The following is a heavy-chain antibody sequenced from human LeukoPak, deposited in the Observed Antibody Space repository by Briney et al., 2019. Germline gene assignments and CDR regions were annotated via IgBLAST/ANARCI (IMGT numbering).Heavy chain of an antibody. CDR2: IYYSGST. J-gene: IGHJ6*02. CDR1: GGSISGYY. D-gene: IGHD2-15*01. CDR3: ARDRWYSYYYGMDV. Sequence: SETLSLTCTVSGGSISGYYWTWIRQPPGKGLEWIGYIYYSGSTNYNPSLKSRVTISVDTSKNQFSLKLSSATAADTAVYYCARDRWYSYYYGMDVWGQGTTVTVSS. V-gene: IGHV4-59*01.